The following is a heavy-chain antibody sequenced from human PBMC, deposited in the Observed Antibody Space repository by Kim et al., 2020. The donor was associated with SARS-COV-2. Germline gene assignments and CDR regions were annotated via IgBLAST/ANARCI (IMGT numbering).Heavy chain of an antibody. CDR3: ARGRITIFWTPYFFDY. V-gene: IGHV4-34*01. CDR1: GGSFSGYY. D-gene: IGHD3-3*01. CDR2: INHSGST. J-gene: IGHJ4*02. Sequence: SETLSLTCAVYGGSFSGYYWSWIRQPPGKGLEWIGEINHSGSTNYNPSLKSRVTISVDTSKNQFSLKLSSVTAADTAVYYCARGRITIFWTPYFFDYWGQGTLVTVSS.